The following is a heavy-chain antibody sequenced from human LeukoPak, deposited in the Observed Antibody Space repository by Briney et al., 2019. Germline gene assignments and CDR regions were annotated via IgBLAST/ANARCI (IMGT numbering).Heavy chain of an antibody. Sequence: ASVKVSCKASGYTFTSYYMHWVRQAPGQGLEWMGWINPNSGGTNYAQKFQGRVTMTRDTSISTAYMELSRLRSDDTAVYYCAREAYSSSSGNFDYWGQGTLVTVSS. J-gene: IGHJ4*02. CDR3: AREAYSSSSGNFDY. CDR2: INPNSGGT. V-gene: IGHV1-2*02. CDR1: GYTFTSYY. D-gene: IGHD6-6*01.